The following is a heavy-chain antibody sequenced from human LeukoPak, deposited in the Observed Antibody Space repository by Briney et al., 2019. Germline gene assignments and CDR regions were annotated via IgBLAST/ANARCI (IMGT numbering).Heavy chain of an antibody. Sequence: GGSLRLSCAASGFTFSTSWMTWVRQAPGKGLEFVANIKHDGSEKYYVDSVQGRFTISRDNAKNSLYLQMNSLRAEDTAVYYCARDRGNQRGYYYYYMDVWGKGTTVTVSS. CDR2: IKHDGSEK. CDR3: ARDRGNQRGYYYYYMDV. CDR1: GFTFSTSW. J-gene: IGHJ6*03. V-gene: IGHV3-7*01. D-gene: IGHD1-14*01.